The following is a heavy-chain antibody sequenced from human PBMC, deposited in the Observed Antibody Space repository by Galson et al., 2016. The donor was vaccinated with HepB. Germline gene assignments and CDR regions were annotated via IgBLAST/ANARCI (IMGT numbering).Heavy chain of an antibody. CDR2: INEDGSRT. CDR1: GFTFRSYW. J-gene: IGHJ4*02. D-gene: IGHD5-12*01. V-gene: IGHV3-74*01. CDR3: AKDLCGSEDR. Sequence: SLRLSCAASGFTFRSYWMHWVRQAPGKGLSWVSRINEDGSRTGYADFAKGRFTIFRDNAKNTLYLQMNSLRAEDTAVYYCAKDLCGSEDRWGWGALVTLAS.